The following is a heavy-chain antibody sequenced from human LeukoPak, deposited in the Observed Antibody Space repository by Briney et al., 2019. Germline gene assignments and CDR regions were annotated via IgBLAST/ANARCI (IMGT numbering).Heavy chain of an antibody. J-gene: IGHJ5*02. Sequence: SETLSLTCTVSGGSISSSSYYWGWIRQPPGTGLEWIGRIYYSRSTYYNPSLKSRVTISVDTSKNQFSLKLSSVTAADTAVYYCARHLSSWTEENWFDPWGQGTLVTVSS. CDR2: IYYSRST. CDR3: ARHLSSWTEENWFDP. D-gene: IGHD6-13*01. V-gene: IGHV4-39*01. CDR1: GGSISSSSYY.